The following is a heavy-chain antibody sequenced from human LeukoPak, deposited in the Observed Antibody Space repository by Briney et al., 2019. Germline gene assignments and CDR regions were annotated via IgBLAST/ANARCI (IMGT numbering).Heavy chain of an antibody. D-gene: IGHD5-18*01. CDR3: ARPGVGSGRYGAFDI. V-gene: IGHV4-59*08. J-gene: IGHJ3*02. CDR2: IYYSGST. CDR1: GFAFSKYA. Sequence: GSLRLSCAASGFAFSKYAMTWVRQAPGKGLEWIGYIYYSGSTNYNPSLKSRVTISVDTSKNQFSLKLSSVTAADTAVYYCARPGVGSGRYGAFDIWGQGTLDTVSS.